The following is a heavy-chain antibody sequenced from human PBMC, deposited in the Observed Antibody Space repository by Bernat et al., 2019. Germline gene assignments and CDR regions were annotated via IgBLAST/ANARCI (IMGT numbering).Heavy chain of an antibody. V-gene: IGHV3-21*05. CDR3: ARDGFQYQLLLYYYYMDV. D-gene: IGHD2-2*01. Sequence: EVQLVESGGGLVKPGGSLRLSCAASGFTFSSYSMNWVRQAPGKGLEWVSYISSSSSYIYYADSVKGRFTISRDNAKNSLYLQMNSLRAEDTAVYYCARDGFQYQLLLYYYYMDVWGKGTTVTVSS. J-gene: IGHJ6*03. CDR1: GFTFSSYS. CDR2: ISSSSSYI.